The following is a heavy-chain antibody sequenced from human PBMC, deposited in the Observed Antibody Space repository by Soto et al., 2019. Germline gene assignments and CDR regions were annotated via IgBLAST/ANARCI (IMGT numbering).Heavy chain of an antibody. Sequence: GGSLRLSCAASGFTFSSYSMNWVRQAPGKGLEWVSYISSSSSTIYYADSVKGRFTISRDNAKNTLNLQMNSLRAEDTAVYYCARDPWAADYWGQGTLVTVSS. CDR3: ARDPWAADY. D-gene: IGHD3-16*01. CDR1: GFTFSSYS. V-gene: IGHV3-48*01. J-gene: IGHJ4*02. CDR2: ISSSSSTI.